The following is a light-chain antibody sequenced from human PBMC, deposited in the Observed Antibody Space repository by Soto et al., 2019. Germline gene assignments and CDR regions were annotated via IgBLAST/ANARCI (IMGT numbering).Light chain of an antibody. CDR2: DNN. CDR1: TSNIGNKY. V-gene: IGLV1-51*01. Sequence: QSALTQPPSVSAAPGQKVTISCSGSTSNIGNKYVSWYQQVPGTAPKLLIYDNNKRPSGIPDRFSGSKSGTSATLGITGLQTGDEADYYCETWDSSLSGVVFGGGTKLTVL. J-gene: IGLJ2*01. CDR3: ETWDSSLSGVV.